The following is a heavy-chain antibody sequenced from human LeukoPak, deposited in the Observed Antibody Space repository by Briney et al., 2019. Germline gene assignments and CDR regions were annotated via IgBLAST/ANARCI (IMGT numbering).Heavy chain of an antibody. CDR1: GFTFSTYA. CDR3: AKDAYADYDLRY. CDR2: IRDDGTNK. D-gene: IGHD4-17*01. J-gene: IGHJ4*02. V-gene: IGHV3-30*02. Sequence: GGSLRLSCAASGFTFSTYAMHWVRQAPGKGLEWVALIRDDGTNKYYADSVKGRFTISGDISKNTLYLQLNSLRAEDTAAYYCAKDAYADYDLRYWGQGTLVTASS.